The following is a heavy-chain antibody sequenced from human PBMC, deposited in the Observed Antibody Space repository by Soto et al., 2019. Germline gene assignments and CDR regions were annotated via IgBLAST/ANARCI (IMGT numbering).Heavy chain of an antibody. CDR1: GDSMSSYY. D-gene: IGHD3-3*01. J-gene: IGHJ5*02. Sequence: PSETLSLTCTVSGDSMSSYYWTWIRQPAGKGLEWIGRVYSSGGTHYNPSLKSRVTISLDTSKNQFSPRLLSVTDADTAVYYCARGQRFSDWFDTWGQGTLVTVSS. CDR3: ARGQRFSDWFDT. CDR2: VYSSGGT. V-gene: IGHV4-4*07.